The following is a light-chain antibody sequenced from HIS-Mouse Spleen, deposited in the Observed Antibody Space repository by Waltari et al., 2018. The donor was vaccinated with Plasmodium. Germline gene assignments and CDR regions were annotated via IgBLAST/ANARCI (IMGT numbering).Light chain of an antibody. Sequence: EIVLTQSPGTLSFSPGERANLSCRASQSVSSSYLAWYQQKPGQAPRLLIYGASSRATGIPDRFSGSGSGTDFTLTISRLEPEDFAVYYCQQYGSSPWTFGQGTKVEIK. J-gene: IGKJ1*01. CDR1: QSVSSSY. CDR2: GAS. CDR3: QQYGSSPWT. V-gene: IGKV3-20*01.